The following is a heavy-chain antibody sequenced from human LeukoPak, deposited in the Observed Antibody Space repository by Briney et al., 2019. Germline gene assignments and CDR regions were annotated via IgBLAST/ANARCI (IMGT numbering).Heavy chain of an antibody. J-gene: IGHJ4*02. V-gene: IGHV4-39*01. CDR1: GDSISSSDYY. Sequence: SETLSLTCTVSGDSISSSDYYWGWIRQPRGKGLGWIVTISYSGSTYYNPSLQSRVTISVDTSKNQFSLELSSVTAADTAVYYCARGSRRLADFHYWGQGTLVTVSS. CDR2: ISYSGST. D-gene: IGHD1-26*01. CDR3: ARGSRRLADFHY.